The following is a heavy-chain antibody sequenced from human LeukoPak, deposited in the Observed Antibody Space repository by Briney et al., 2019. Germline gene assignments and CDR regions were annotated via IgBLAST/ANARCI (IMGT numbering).Heavy chain of an antibody. Sequence: SVKVSCKASGYTFTSYYMHWVRQAPGQGLEWMGGIIPIFGTANYAQKFQGRVTITADESTSTAYMELSSLRSGDTAVYYCATGGVAGISGFDPWGQGTLVTVSS. CDR1: GYTFTSYY. V-gene: IGHV1-69*13. CDR2: IIPIFGTA. J-gene: IGHJ5*02. D-gene: IGHD6-19*01. CDR3: ATGGVAGISGFDP.